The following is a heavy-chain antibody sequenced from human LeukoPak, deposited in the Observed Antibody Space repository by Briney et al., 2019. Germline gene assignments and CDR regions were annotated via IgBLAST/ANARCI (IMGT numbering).Heavy chain of an antibody. V-gene: IGHV4-30-4*07. CDR1: GGSISSGGYS. J-gene: IGHJ4*02. CDR2: IYYSGST. Sequence: KPSETLSLTCAVSGGSISSGGYSWSWIRQPPGKGLEWIGYIYYSGSTYYNPSLKSRVTISVDTSKNQFSLKLSSVTAADTAVYYCAREGAGKRYFDYWGQGTLVTVSS. CDR3: AREGAGKRYFDY.